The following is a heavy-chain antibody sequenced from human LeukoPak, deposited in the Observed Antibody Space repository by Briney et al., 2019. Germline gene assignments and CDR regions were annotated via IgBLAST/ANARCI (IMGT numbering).Heavy chain of an antibody. Sequence: PGGSLRLSCAASGFTSNSYAMSWVRQAPGKGLEWVSAISGSGGSTYYADSVKGRFTISRDNSKNTLYLQMNSLRAEDTAVYYCAKRRTGDTYYFDYWGQGTLVTVSS. J-gene: IGHJ4*02. CDR2: ISGSGGST. CDR3: AKRRTGDTYYFDY. D-gene: IGHD7-27*01. V-gene: IGHV3-23*01. CDR1: GFTSNSYA.